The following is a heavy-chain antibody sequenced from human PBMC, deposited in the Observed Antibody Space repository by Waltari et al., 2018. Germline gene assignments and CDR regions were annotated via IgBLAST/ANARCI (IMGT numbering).Heavy chain of an antibody. CDR2: IQTSGST. D-gene: IGHD6-19*01. J-gene: IGHJ4*02. V-gene: IGHV4-4*07. Sequence: QVQQQESGPGLVTHSETLTLSCPVSGDSSSNYYWNWIRQPAERGLEWIGRIQTSGSTNYNPSLKSRVTMSIDTSKNQFSLKLTSVTAADTAVYYCARGGYSSGWPTFDYWGQGTLVTVFS. CDR3: ARGGYSSGWPTFDY. CDR1: GDSSSNYY.